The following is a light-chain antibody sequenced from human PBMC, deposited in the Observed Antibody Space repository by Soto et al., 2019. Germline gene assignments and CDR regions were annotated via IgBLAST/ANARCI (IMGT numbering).Light chain of an antibody. Sequence: AIQMTQSPSSLSASVGDRVTITCRASQGIRNELGWYQQKPGKAPKLLIYKASSLESGVPSRFSGSGSGTEFTLTISSLQAEDVAVYYCQQYYSTPLTFGGGTKVDI. CDR3: QQYYSTPLT. J-gene: IGKJ4*01. CDR2: KAS. CDR1: QGIRNE. V-gene: IGKV1-6*01.